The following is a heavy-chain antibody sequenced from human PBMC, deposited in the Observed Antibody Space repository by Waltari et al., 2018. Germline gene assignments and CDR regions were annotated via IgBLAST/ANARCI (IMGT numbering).Heavy chain of an antibody. CDR1: GGTFSSYA. J-gene: IGHJ3*02. Sequence: QVQLVQSGAEVKKPGSSVKVSCKASGGTFSSYAISWVRQAPGQGLEWMGGIIPIFGTANYAQKFQGRVTMTRDTSISTAYMELSRLRSDDTAVYYCARKAGDKAFDIWGQGTMVTVSS. D-gene: IGHD7-27*01. CDR2: IIPIFGTA. V-gene: IGHV1-69*05. CDR3: ARKAGDKAFDI.